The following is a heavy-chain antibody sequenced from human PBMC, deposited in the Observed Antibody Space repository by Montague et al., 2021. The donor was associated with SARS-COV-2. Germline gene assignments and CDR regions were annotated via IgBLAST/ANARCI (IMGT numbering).Heavy chain of an antibody. D-gene: IGHD6-19*01. Sequence: SETRSLTCTVSGYSISTGYYWGWIRQPPGKGLEWIGTIYHSGSTYFNPSLKSRVTISVDTSQNQFSLNLSSVTAADTAVYYCAKVAGSHDTFDIWGRGTMVTVSS. CDR3: AKVAGSHDTFDI. CDR2: IYHSGST. J-gene: IGHJ3*02. CDR1: GYSISTGYY. V-gene: IGHV4-38-2*02.